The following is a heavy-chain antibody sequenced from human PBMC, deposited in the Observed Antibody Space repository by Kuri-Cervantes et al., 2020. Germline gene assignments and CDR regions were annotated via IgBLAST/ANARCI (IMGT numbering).Heavy chain of an antibody. CDR1: GFTVSSNY. D-gene: IGHD3-16*01. V-gene: IGHV3-7*01. Sequence: GESLKISCAASGFTVSSNYMSWVRQAPGKGLEWVANIQQDGNEKYYVDSVKGRFTISRDNAKNSLYLQMNSLRAEDTAVYYCARENDYVWGSCDYWGQGTLVTVSS. J-gene: IGHJ4*02. CDR3: ARENDYVWGSCDY. CDR2: IQQDGNEK.